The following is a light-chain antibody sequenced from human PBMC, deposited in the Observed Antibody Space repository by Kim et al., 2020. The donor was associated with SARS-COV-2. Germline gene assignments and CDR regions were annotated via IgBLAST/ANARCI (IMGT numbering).Light chain of an antibody. Sequence: SVLTQPPSASGTPGQRVTLSCSGSSSNIGSNYVYWYQQLPGTAPKLLIYRNNQRPSGVPDRFSGSKSGTSASLAISGLRSEDEADYYCAAWDDSLSGWVLGGGTQLTVL. CDR2: RNN. V-gene: IGLV1-47*01. CDR1: SSNIGSNY. CDR3: AAWDDSLSGWV. J-gene: IGLJ3*02.